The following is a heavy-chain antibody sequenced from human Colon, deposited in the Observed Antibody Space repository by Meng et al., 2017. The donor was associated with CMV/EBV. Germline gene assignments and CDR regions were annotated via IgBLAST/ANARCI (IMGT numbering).Heavy chain of an antibody. V-gene: IGHV1-69*01. D-gene: IGHD2-2*01. CDR1: GGPFKSNA. CDR2: IIPIFGTP. J-gene: IGHJ5*02. Sequence: KTYGGPFKSNARSWVRQAPGQGLELMGGIIPIFGTPKSAQKFQGRVTITADESTSTTYMELSSLTSDDTAVYYCARSPLPAALNWFDPWGQGTLVTVSS. CDR3: ARSPLPAALNWFDP.